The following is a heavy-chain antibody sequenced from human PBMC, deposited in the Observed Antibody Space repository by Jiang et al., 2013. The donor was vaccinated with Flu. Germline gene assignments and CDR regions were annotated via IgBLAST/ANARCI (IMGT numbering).Heavy chain of an antibody. Sequence: PGASVKVSCKASGYTFTSYAMNWVRQAPGQGLEWMGWINTNTGNPTYAQGFTGRFVFSLDTSVSTAYLQISSLKAEDTAVYYCAKYGDYGYYYYGMDVWGQGTTVTVSS. J-gene: IGHJ6*02. CDR2: INTNTGNP. D-gene: IGHD4-17*01. CDR3: AKYGDYGYYYYGMDV. V-gene: IGHV7-4-1*02. CDR1: GYTFTSYA.